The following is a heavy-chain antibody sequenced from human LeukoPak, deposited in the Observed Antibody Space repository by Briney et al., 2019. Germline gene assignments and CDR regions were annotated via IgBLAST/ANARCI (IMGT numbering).Heavy chain of an antibody. Sequence: ASVKVSCKASGGTFSSYAISWVRQAPGQGLEWMGGIIPMFATANHAQKFQGRVTITADKSTSTAYMELSSLRSEDTAVYYCATGVVPGDRDTVTTLGGALSIWGQGTMVTVSS. CDR1: GGTFSSYA. D-gene: IGHD4-17*01. J-gene: IGHJ3*02. CDR3: ATGVVPGDRDTVTTLGGALSI. V-gene: IGHV1-69*06. CDR2: IIPMFATA.